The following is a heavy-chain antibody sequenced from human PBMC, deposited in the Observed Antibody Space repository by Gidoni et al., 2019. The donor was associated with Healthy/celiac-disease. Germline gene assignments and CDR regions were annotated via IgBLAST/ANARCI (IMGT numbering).Heavy chain of an antibody. CDR3: ARALRQVDY. CDR2: IWYDGSNK. Sequence: QVQLVESGGGVVQPGRSLRLSCAASGFTFSRYGMHWVRQAPGKGLEWVAVIWYDGSNKYYADSVKGRFTISRDNSKNTLYLQMNSLRAEDTAVYYCARALRQVDYWGQGTLVTVSS. V-gene: IGHV3-33*01. J-gene: IGHJ4*02. D-gene: IGHD4-17*01. CDR1: GFTFSRYG.